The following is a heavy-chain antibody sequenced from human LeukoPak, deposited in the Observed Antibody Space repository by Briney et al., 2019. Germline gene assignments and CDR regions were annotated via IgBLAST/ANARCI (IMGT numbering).Heavy chain of an antibody. D-gene: IGHD1-26*01. Sequence: NPSETLSLTCTVSGGSISSYYWSWIRQPPGKGLEWIGYIYYTGSTNYNPSLKSRVTISVDTSKNQFSLKLNSVTAADTAVYYCARDREGGDLWGQGTLVTVSS. CDR1: GGSISSYY. CDR3: ARDREGGDL. J-gene: IGHJ5*02. CDR2: IYYTGST. V-gene: IGHV4-59*01.